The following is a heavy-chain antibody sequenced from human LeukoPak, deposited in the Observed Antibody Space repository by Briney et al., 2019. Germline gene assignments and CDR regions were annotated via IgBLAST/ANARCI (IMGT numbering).Heavy chain of an antibody. V-gene: IGHV4-39*01. CDR2: IYIDGIT. D-gene: IGHD1-26*01. Sequence: SETLSLTCTVSGGSIRADGSYWAWIRQPPGKGLEWIGSIYIDGITHYNSSLQSRVTLSIDTSKNQFSLKLTSVTAADTAVFYCARLFTRAWEYRYGMDVWGQGTAVTVSS. CDR3: ARLFTRAWEYRYGMDV. CDR1: GGSIRADGSY. J-gene: IGHJ6*02.